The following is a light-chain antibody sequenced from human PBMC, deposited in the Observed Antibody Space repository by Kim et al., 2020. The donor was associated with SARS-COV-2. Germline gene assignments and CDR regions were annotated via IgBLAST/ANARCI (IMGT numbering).Light chain of an antibody. CDR1: SLRSYY. V-gene: IGLV3-19*01. CDR2: GKN. Sequence: ALGQTVRITSQGDSLRSYYATWYQQKPGQAPRVVIYGKNNRPSGIPGRFSGSSSGNTASLTITGTQAGDEADYYCNSRDSNDNVVFGGGTQLTVL. J-gene: IGLJ2*01. CDR3: NSRDSNDNVV.